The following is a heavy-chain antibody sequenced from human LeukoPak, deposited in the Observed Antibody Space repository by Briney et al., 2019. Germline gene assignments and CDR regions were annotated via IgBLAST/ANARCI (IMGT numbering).Heavy chain of an antibody. V-gene: IGHV1-69*04. CDR1: GGTFSSYA. Sequence: VASVKVSCRASGGTFSSYAISWVRQAPGQGLEWMGRIIPILGIANYGQKFQGRVTITADKSTSTAYMELSSLRSEDTAVYYCARSGDYDILTDNFDYWGQGTLVTVSS. CDR2: IIPILGIA. J-gene: IGHJ4*02. D-gene: IGHD3-9*01. CDR3: ARSGDYDILTDNFDY.